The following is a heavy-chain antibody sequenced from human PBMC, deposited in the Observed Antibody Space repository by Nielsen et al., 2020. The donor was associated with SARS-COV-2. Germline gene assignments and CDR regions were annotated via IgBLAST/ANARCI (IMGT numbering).Heavy chain of an antibody. CDR3: ARGRAPGYYGMDV. CDR2: INPNSGGT. J-gene: IGHJ6*02. Sequence: SVKVSCKASVYTFTGYYMHWVRQAPGQGLEWMGWINPNSGGTNYAQKFQGWVTMTRDTSISTAYMELSRLRSDDTAVYYCARGRAPGYYGMDVWGQGTTVTVSS. CDR1: VYTFTGYY. D-gene: IGHD3-10*01. V-gene: IGHV1-2*04.